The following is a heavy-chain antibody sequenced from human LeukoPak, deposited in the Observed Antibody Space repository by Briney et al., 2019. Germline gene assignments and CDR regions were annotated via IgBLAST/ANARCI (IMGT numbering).Heavy chain of an antibody. Sequence: SETLSLTCTVSGGSISSYYWSWIRQPPGKGLEWIGYIYYSGSTNYNPSLKSRVTISVDTSKNHFSLRLSSVTAADTAVYYCARHDSSGPYNAFDIWGQGTMVTVSS. D-gene: IGHD3-22*01. CDR3: ARHDSSGPYNAFDI. V-gene: IGHV4-59*08. J-gene: IGHJ3*02. CDR1: GGSISSYY. CDR2: IYYSGST.